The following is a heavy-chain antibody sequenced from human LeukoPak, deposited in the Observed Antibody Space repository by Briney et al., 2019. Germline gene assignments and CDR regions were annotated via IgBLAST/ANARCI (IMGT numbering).Heavy chain of an antibody. Sequence: AGSLRLYCAASGFTFSSYAMSWVRQAPGKGLEWVSAISGSGGSTYYADSVKGRFTISRDNSKNTLYLQMNSLRAEDTAVYYRAKFGGYCSSTSCYVRNYYYYGMDVWGQGTTVTVSS. CDR1: GFTFSSYA. CDR3: AKFGGYCSSTSCYVRNYYYYGMDV. CDR2: ISGSGGST. V-gene: IGHV3-23*01. J-gene: IGHJ6*02. D-gene: IGHD2-2*01.